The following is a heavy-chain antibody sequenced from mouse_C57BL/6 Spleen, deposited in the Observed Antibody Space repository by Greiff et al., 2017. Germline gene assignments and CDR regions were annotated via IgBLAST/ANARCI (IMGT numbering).Heavy chain of an antibody. CDR3: ARDGYGSSYVAFWYLEV. CDR1: GYTFTSYW. V-gene: IGHV1-52*01. D-gene: IGHD1-1*01. J-gene: IGHJ1*03. Sequence: QVQLQQPGAELVRPGSSVKLSCKASGYTFTSYWMHWVKQRPIQGLEWIGNIDPSDSETHSNQKFKDKATLTVDKSSSTADMQLSSLTSEDSAVYYCARDGYGSSYVAFWYLEVWGTGTTVTVSS. CDR2: IDPSDSET.